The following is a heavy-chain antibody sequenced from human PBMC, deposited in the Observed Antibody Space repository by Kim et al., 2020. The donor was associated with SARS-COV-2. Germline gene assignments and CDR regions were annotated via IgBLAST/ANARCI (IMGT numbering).Heavy chain of an antibody. V-gene: IGHV3-9*01. CDR1: GFTFGDYA. D-gene: IGHD3-10*01. J-gene: IGHJ4*02. CDR2: ISWNSGSI. Sequence: GGSLRLSCAASGFTFGDYAMHWVRQAPGKGLEWVSGISWNSGSIGYADSVKGRFTISRDNAKNSLYLQMNSLRAEDTALYYCAKGYGLEYGSGSYYNPPDYWGQGTLVTVSS. CDR3: AKGYGLEYGSGSYYNPPDY.